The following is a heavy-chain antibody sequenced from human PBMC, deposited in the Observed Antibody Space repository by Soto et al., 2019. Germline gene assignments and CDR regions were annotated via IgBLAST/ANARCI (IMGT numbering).Heavy chain of an antibody. D-gene: IGHD2-2*01. Sequence: PSETLSLTCAVSGGSISSGGYSWSWIRQPPGKGLEWIGYIYHSGSTYYNPSLKSRVTISVDRSKNQFSLKLSSVTAADTAVYYCARASCSSTSCYYNYYGMDVWGQGTTVTVSS. CDR1: GGSISSGGYS. CDR2: IYHSGST. V-gene: IGHV4-30-2*01. CDR3: ARASCSSTSCYYNYYGMDV. J-gene: IGHJ6*02.